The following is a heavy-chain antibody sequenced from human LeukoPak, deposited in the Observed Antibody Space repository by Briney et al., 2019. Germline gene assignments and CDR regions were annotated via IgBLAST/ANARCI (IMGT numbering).Heavy chain of an antibody. CDR1: GGSFSGYY. J-gene: IGHJ4*02. CDR3: ARAGLKYSSSVQGYFGY. V-gene: IGHV4-34*01. Sequence: SATLSLTCAVYGGSFSGYYWSWIRQPPGKGLEWIGEINHSGSTNYNPSLKSRVTISIDTSKNQFSLKLSSVTAADTAVYYCARAGLKYSSSVQGYFGYWGQGTLVTVSS. D-gene: IGHD6-6*01. CDR2: INHSGST.